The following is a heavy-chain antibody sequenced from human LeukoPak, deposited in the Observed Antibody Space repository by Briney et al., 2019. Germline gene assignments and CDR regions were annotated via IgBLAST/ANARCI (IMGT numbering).Heavy chain of an antibody. CDR3: ARDFYDTSGYYYDY. CDR1: GFTLADYS. V-gene: IGHV3-20*04. J-gene: IGHJ4*02. Sequence: PGGSLRLSCVASGFTLADYSMSWIRQAPGKGLEWVSAINWNGGDTAYADSVQGRFTISRDNAKNSLYLQMNSLRAEDTAVYYCARDFYDTSGYYYDYWGQGTLVTVSS. D-gene: IGHD3-22*01. CDR2: INWNGGDT.